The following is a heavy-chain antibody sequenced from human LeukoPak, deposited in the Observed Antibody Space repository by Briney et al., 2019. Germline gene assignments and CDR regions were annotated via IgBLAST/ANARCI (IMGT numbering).Heavy chain of an antibody. CDR2: ISTYNNNT. Sequence: ASVKVSCKASGYTFTNYGISWVRQAPGQGLEWMGWISTYNNNTDYAQRLQGRVTMTTDTSTSTAYMELRSLRSDDTAVYYCARDPPGLTLGSPGDYWGQGTLVIVSS. J-gene: IGHJ4*02. V-gene: IGHV1-18*01. D-gene: IGHD3-16*01. CDR1: GYTFTNYG. CDR3: ARDPPGLTLGSPGDY.